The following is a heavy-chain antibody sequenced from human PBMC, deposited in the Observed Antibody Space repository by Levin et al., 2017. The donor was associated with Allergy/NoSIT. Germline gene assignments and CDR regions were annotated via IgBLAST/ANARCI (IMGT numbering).Heavy chain of an antibody. D-gene: IGHD3-10*01. J-gene: IGHJ6*02. V-gene: IGHV2-70*11. CDR1: GFSLITAGMC. Sequence: SGPTLVKPTQTLTLTCSFSGFSLITAGMCVSWIRQTPGKALEWLARIDWDDDEYYSTSLRTRLTISKDTSKNQVVLTMTNMDPEDTANYYCARIFGLATRWYYNGLDVWGQGTTVTVSS. CDR2: IDWDDDE. CDR3: ARIFGLATRWYYNGLDV.